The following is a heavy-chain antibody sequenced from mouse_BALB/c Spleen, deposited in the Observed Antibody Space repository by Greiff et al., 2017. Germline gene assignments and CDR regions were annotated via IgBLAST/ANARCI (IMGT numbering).Heavy chain of an antibody. V-gene: IGHV1S81*02. Sequence: QVQLQQPGAELVKPGASVKLSCKASGFTFTSYYMYWVKQRPGQGLEWIGGINPSNGGTNCNEKFKSKATLTEDKSSSTDYMKLSSLTSEDSAVYYCTRGHSYTDYWGQGTTLTVSS. J-gene: IGHJ2*01. CDR3: TRGHSYTDY. CDR1: GFTFTSYY. D-gene: IGHD2-10*01. CDR2: INPSNGGT.